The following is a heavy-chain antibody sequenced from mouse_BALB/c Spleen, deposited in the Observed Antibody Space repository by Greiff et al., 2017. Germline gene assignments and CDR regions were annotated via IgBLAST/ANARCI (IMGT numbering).Heavy chain of an antibody. J-gene: IGHJ2*01. Sequence: EVQVVESGAELVKPGASVKLSCTASGFNIKDTYMHWVKQRPEQGLEWIGRIDPANGNTKYDPKFQGKATITADTSSNTAYLQLSSLTSEDTAVYYCAIGYDGYYFDYWGQGTTLTVSS. D-gene: IGHD1-2*01. V-gene: IGHV14-3*02. CDR3: AIGYDGYYFDY. CDR2: IDPANGNT. CDR1: GFNIKDTY.